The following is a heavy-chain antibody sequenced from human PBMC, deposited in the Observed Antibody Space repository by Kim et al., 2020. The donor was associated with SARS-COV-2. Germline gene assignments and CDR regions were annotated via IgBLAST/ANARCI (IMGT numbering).Heavy chain of an antibody. D-gene: IGHD3-16*01. CDR1: GYTFTNSA. J-gene: IGHJ4*02. Sequence: ASVKVSCKASGYTFTNSAMHWVRQAPGQRLEWMGWINTGSANTKYSQKFQGRVTFTRDTSATTAYMELSSLRSEDTSVYYCARDVGGGLYYWGQGTLVTV. V-gene: IGHV1-3*04. CDR2: INTGSANT. CDR3: ARDVGGGLYY.